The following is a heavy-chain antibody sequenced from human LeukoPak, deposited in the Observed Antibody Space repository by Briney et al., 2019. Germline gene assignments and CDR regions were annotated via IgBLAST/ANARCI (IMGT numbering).Heavy chain of an antibody. D-gene: IGHD6-13*01. J-gene: IGHJ4*02. CDR2: VTGSGGST. Sequence: SAVTGSGGSTYYADSVKGRFTISRDNVKNTLYLQMSSLRAEDTAVYYCAKDPVEQQLVRDFDYWGQGTLVTVSS. V-gene: IGHV3-23*01. CDR3: AKDPVEQQLVRDFDY.